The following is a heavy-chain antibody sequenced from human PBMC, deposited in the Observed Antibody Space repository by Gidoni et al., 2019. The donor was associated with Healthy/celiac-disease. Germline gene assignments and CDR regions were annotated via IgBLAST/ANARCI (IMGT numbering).Heavy chain of an antibody. D-gene: IGHD3-10*01. Sequence: QVQLQESGPGLVKPSATLSLTCTVSGGSISSYYWSWIRQPPGKGLEWIGYIYYSGSTNYNPSLKSRVTISVDTSKNQFSLKLSSVTAADTAVYYCARGPHYYGSGSYYPFDYWGQGTLVTVSS. CDR2: IYYSGST. CDR1: GGSISSYY. J-gene: IGHJ4*02. CDR3: ARGPHYYGSGSYYPFDY. V-gene: IGHV4-59*01.